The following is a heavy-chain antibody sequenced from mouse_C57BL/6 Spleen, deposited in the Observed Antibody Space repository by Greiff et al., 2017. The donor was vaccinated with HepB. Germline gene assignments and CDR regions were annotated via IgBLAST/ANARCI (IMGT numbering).Heavy chain of an antibody. CDR2: IYPGSGST. J-gene: IGHJ3*01. CDR1: GYTFTSYW. Sequence: QVQLKQSGAELVKPGASVKMSCKASGYTFTSYWITWVKQRPGQGLEWIGDIYPGSGSTNYNEKFKSKATLTVDTSSSTAYMQLSSLTSEDSAVYYCAGYYGSSPAWFAYWGQGTLVTVSA. CDR3: AGYYGSSPAWFAY. V-gene: IGHV1-55*01. D-gene: IGHD1-1*01.